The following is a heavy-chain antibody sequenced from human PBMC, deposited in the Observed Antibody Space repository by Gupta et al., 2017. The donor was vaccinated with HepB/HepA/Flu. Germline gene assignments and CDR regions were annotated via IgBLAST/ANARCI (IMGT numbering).Heavy chain of an antibody. J-gene: IGHJ3*02. CDR2: ISYDGSNK. CDR1: GFTFSSYA. V-gene: IGHV3-30-3*01. Sequence: QVQLVESGGGVVQPGRSLRLSCAASGFTFSSYAMHWVRQAPGKGLEWVAVISYDGSNKYYADSVKGRFTISRDNSKNTLYLQMNSLRAEDTAVYYCARGSLSSKYNWNDDGAGPFDIWGQGTMVTVSS. CDR3: ARGSLSSKYNWNDDGAGPFDI. D-gene: IGHD1-1*01.